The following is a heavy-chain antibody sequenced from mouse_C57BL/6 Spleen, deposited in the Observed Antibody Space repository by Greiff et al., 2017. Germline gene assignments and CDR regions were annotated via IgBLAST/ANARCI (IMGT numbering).Heavy chain of an antibody. D-gene: IGHD1-1*02. J-gene: IGHJ4*01. CDR2: ISNLAYGI. Sequence: EVKLVESGGGLVQPGGSLKLSCAASGFTFSDYGMAWVRQAPRKGPEWVAFISNLAYGIEDADTVTGRFTITRENANNTLYLEMISLRSEDTALYYCARHGSYYAMDYWGQGTSVTVSS. CDR1: GFTFSDYG. V-gene: IGHV5-15*01. CDR3: ARHGSYYAMDY.